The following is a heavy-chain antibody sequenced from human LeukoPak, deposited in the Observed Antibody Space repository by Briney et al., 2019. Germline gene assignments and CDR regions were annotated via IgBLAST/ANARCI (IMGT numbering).Heavy chain of an antibody. Sequence: PGGSLRLSCAASGFTFSNYWMHWVRQAPGKGLVWVSRINGDGSSTTYADSVKGRFTISRDNAKNTLYLQMNSLRAEDTAVYYCARDYGRSRDYGMDVWGQGTTVTVSS. D-gene: IGHD3-10*01. CDR3: ARDYGRSRDYGMDV. CDR2: INGDGSST. V-gene: IGHV3-74*03. CDR1: GFTFSNYW. J-gene: IGHJ6*02.